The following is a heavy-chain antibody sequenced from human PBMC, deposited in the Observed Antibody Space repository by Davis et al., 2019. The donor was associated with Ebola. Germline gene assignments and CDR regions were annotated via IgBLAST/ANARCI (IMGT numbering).Heavy chain of an antibody. J-gene: IGHJ6*02. CDR2: INPSGGYT. CDR3: ARDMIVVVVAATKSLYYYGMDV. CDR1: GYTFTSYY. Sequence: ASVKVSCKASGYTFTSYYMHWVRQAPGQGLEWMGIINPSGGYTSYAQKFQGRVTMTRDTSTSTVYMELRSLRSEDTAVHYCARDMIVVVVAATKSLYYYGMDVWGQGTTVTVSS. D-gene: IGHD2-15*01. V-gene: IGHV1-46*03.